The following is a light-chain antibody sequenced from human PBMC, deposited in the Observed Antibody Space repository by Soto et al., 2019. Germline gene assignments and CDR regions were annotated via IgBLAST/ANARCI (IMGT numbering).Light chain of an antibody. Sequence: QSVLAQPASVSGSPGQSITISCTGTISGVGSYNLVSWYQQHPGKAPKLMIYGGSKRPSGLSSRFSGSKSGNTASLTISGLQAEDEADYYCCSYAGSSTSWVFGGGTQLTVL. CDR1: ISGVGSYNL. CDR3: CSYAGSSTSWV. J-gene: IGLJ3*02. V-gene: IGLV2-23*01. CDR2: GGS.